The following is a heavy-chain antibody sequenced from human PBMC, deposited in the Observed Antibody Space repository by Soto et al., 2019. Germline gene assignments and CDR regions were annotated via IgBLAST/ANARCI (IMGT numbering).Heavy chain of an antibody. D-gene: IGHD2-21*02. CDR1: VGTFSGYA. V-gene: IGHV1-69*13. CDR2: IIPIFGTA. Sequence: SVKVSWNASVGTFSGYAISWVRQAPGQGLEWMGGIIPIFGTANYAQKFQGRVTITADESTSTAYMELSSLRSEDTAVYYCASRSAYCGGDCYSGDAFDTWGQGTMVTVSS. CDR3: ASRSAYCGGDCYSGDAFDT. J-gene: IGHJ3*02.